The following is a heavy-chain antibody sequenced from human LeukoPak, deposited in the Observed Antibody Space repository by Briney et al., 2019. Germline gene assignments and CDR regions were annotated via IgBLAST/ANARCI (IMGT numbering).Heavy chain of an antibody. CDR1: GFTFRTYW. CDR2: INEDGSIT. J-gene: IGHJ4*02. CDR3: ARDFGSGNFDY. V-gene: IGHV3-74*01. D-gene: IGHD3-3*01. Sequence: GGSLRLSCAVSGFTFRTYWMHWVRQVPGEGLVWVSRINEDGSITNYADSVKGRFSISRDNAKNTLYLQMNSLRAEDTALYHCARDFGSGNFDYWGQGILVTVSS.